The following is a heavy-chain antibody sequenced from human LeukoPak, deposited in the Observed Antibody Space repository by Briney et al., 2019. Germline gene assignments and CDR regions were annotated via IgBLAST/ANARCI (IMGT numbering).Heavy chain of an antibody. D-gene: IGHD2-2*01. CDR3: ARHLHPGYCSSTSCRYYYYYYYMDV. CDR1: GGSIRSSSYY. Sequence: PSETLSLTCTVSGGSIRSSSYYWSWIRQPPGKGLEWMGEINHSGSTNYNPSLKSRDTISVDTSKNQFSLKLSSVTAADTAVYYCARHLHPGYCSSTSCRYYYYYYYMDVWGKGTTVTISS. V-gene: IGHV4-39*01. J-gene: IGHJ6*03. CDR2: INHSGST.